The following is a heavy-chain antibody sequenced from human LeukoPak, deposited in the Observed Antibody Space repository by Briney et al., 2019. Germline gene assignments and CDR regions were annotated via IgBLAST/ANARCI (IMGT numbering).Heavy chain of an antibody. V-gene: IGHV3-23*01. J-gene: IGHJ4*02. CDR2: ISGCGGST. D-gene: IGHD6-13*01. CDR3: AKDRDSSSWGNFDY. Sequence: GGSLRLSCAASGFTFSSYAMGWVRQAPGKGLEWVSAISGCGGSTYYADSVKGRFTISRDDSKNTLYLQMNSLRAEDTAVYYCAKDRDSSSWGNFDYWGQGTLVTVSS. CDR1: GFTFSSYA.